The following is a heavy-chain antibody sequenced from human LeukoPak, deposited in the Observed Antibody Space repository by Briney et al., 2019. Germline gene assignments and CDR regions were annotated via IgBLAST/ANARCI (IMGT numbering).Heavy chain of an antibody. V-gene: IGHV3-15*01. J-gene: IGHJ4*02. CDR3: TTTYIVASTRKFGDY. CDR2: IKSKTEGGTT. CDR1: GFIFSNAW. Sequence: PGGSLRLSCAASGFIFSNAWMNWVRQAPGKGLEWVGCIKSKTEGGTTDYAAPVKGRFTISRDDSQSTVDLQISSLTAEDTAMYFCTTTYIVASTRKFGDYWGQGTLVVVSS. D-gene: IGHD5-12*01.